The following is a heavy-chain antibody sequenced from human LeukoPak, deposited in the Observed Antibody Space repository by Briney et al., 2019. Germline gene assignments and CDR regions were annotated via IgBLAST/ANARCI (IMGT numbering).Heavy chain of an antibody. Sequence: ASVKVSCKAPGYTFTSYYMHWVRQAPGQGLEWMGIINPSGGSTSYAQKFQGRVTMTRDTSTSTVYMELRSLRSDDTAVYYCARAAPMTYYYGSGSYYWFDPWGQGTLVTVSS. CDR3: ARAAPMTYYYGSGSYYWFDP. V-gene: IGHV1-46*01. CDR2: INPSGGST. J-gene: IGHJ5*02. D-gene: IGHD3-10*01. CDR1: GYTFTSYY.